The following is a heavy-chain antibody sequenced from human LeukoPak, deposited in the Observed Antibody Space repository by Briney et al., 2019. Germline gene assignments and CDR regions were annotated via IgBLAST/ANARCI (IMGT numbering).Heavy chain of an antibody. V-gene: IGHV1-46*01. CDR3: ARGVGELSGGRDFDY. CDR2: INPSDGST. D-gene: IGHD3-10*01. Sequence: ASVKVSCKASGYTFTSYYMHWVRQAPGQGLEWMGLINPSDGSTTYAQRFQGRVTMTRDTSTSTVYMELSSLRSEDTAVYYCARGVGELSGGRDFDYWGQGTLVTVSS. J-gene: IGHJ4*02. CDR1: GYTFTSYY.